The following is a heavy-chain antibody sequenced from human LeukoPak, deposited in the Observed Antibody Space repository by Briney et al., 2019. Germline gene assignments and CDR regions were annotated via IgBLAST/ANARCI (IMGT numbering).Heavy chain of an antibody. CDR1: GFTFSSYW. CDR3: ASNTKLLWTPILGGMDV. J-gene: IGHJ6*02. Sequence: PGGSLRLSCAASGFTFSSYWMSWVRQAPGKGLEWVANIKQDGSEKYYVDSGKGRFTISRDNAKNSLYLQMNSLRAEDTAVYYCASNTKLLWTPILGGMDVWGQGTTVTVSS. V-gene: IGHV3-7*01. CDR2: IKQDGSEK. D-gene: IGHD3-10*01.